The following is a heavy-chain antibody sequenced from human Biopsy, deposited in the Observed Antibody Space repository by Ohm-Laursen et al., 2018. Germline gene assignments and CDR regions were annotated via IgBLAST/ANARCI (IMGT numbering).Heavy chain of an antibody. V-gene: IGHV1-2*02. CDR1: GATFSNYA. CDR3: ARELGDFWGGRQFDF. CDR2: IDPKSGGT. J-gene: IGHJ5*01. Sequence: SVKVSCKASGATFSNYAINWLRQAPGQGLEWMGWIDPKSGGTNYAQKFQGRVTMTRDTPISTTYMELRRLTSDDTAVFYCARELGDFWGGRQFDFWGQGTLVTVSS. D-gene: IGHD3-3*01.